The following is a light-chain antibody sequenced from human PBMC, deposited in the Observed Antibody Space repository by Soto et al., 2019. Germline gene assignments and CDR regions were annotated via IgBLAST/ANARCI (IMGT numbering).Light chain of an antibody. Sequence: QSVLTQPPSASGTPGKRVTISCSGSSSNIGTNYVYWYQQLPGTAPKLLIYRNNQRPSGVPDRFSGSKSGTSASLAISGLRSEDEADYYCAAWDDRLRGLYVFGIGTKVTVL. CDR3: AAWDDRLRGLYV. CDR2: RNN. V-gene: IGLV1-47*01. J-gene: IGLJ1*01. CDR1: SSNIGTNY.